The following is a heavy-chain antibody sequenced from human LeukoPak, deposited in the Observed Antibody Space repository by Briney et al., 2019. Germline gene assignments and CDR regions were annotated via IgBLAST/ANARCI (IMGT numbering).Heavy chain of an antibody. V-gene: IGHV4-34*01. D-gene: IGHD5-18*01. CDR1: GGSFSGYY. Sequence: PSETLSLTCAVYGGSFSGYYWSWIRQPPGKGPEWIGEINHSGSTNYNPSLKSRVTISVDTSKNQFSLKLSSVTAADTAVYYCARGQRGYSYGRYYYYYMDVWGKGTTVTVSS. CDR2: INHSGST. CDR3: ARGQRGYSYGRYYYYYMDV. J-gene: IGHJ6*03.